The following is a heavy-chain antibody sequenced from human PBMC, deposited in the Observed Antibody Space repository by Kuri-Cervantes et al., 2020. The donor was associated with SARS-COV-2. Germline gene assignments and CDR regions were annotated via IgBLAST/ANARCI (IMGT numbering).Heavy chain of an antibody. Sequence: GSLRLSCTVSGGSISSSSYYWGWIRQPPGKGLEWIGSILYNGNTHYKASLNSRVTISVDTSKTQFSLKLSSVTAADTAAYYCARSQHSTSRFYYYSLDLWGQGTTVTVSS. J-gene: IGHJ6*02. CDR2: ILYNGNT. D-gene: IGHD6-6*01. V-gene: IGHV4-39*01. CDR1: GGSISSSSYY. CDR3: ARSQHSTSRFYYYSLDL.